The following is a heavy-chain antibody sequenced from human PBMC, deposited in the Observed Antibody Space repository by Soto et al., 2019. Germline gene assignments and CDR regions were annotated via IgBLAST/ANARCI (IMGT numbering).Heavy chain of an antibody. CDR3: AKALRFLEWLLRSPFFDY. D-gene: IGHD3-3*01. J-gene: IGHJ4*02. CDR1: GFTFSSYA. Sequence: GSLRLSCAASGFTFSSYAMSWVRQAPGKGLEWVSAISGSGGSTYYADSVKGRFTISRDNSKNTLYLQMNSLRAEDTAVYYCAKALRFLEWLLRSPFFDYWGQGTLVTVSS. V-gene: IGHV3-23*01. CDR2: ISGSGGST.